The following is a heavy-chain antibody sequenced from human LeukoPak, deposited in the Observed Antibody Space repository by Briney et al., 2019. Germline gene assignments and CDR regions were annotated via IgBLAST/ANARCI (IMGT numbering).Heavy chain of an antibody. CDR3: ARSTRYYFDY. CDR2: IYYSGST. V-gene: IGHV4-59*01. CDR1: GGSISSYY. D-gene: IGHD2-2*01. J-gene: IGHJ4*02. Sequence: SETLSLTCTVSGGSISSYYWSWIRQPPGKGLVWIGYIYYSGSTNYHPSLKSRVTISVDTSKNQFSLKLSSVTGADTAVYYCARSTRYYFDYWGQGTLVTVSS.